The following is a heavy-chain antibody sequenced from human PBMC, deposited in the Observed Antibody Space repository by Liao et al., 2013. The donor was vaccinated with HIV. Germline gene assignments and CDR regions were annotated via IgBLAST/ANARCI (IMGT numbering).Heavy chain of an antibody. V-gene: IGHV4-61*02. CDR3: ARGGEIYLTYTRAWSWYFDL. CDR2: TYDNGFI. J-gene: IGHJ2*01. CDR1: GGSVSSGSYY. Sequence: QVQLQESGPGLVKPSQTLSLTCTVSGGSVSSGSYYWSWIRQPAGKGLEWIGRTYDNGFINYNPTLRGRVTISGDTPKNQFSLKLSSVTAADTAVYYCARGGEIYLTYTRAWSWYFDLWGRGTLVTVSS. D-gene: IGHD6-19*01.